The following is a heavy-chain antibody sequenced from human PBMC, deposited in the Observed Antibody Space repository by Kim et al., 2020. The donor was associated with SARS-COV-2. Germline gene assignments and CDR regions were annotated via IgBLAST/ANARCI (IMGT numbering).Heavy chain of an antibody. J-gene: IGHJ5*02. V-gene: IGHV6-1*01. Sequence: SQTLSLTCAISGDSVSSNSAAWNWIRQSPSRGLEWLGRTYYRSKWFNDYAVSVRGRITITPDTSKNQFSLQLSSVTPEDTAVYYCARGQTYDLPGFDPWGQGSLVTVSS. CDR1: GDSVSSNSAA. CDR2: TYYRSKWFN. D-gene: IGHD2-21*02. CDR3: ARGQTYDLPGFDP.